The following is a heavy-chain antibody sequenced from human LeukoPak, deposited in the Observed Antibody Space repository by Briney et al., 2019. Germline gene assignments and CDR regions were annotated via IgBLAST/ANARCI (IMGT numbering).Heavy chain of an antibody. CDR3: ARQAYCSGGNCFRSFDF. CDR1: GFTFSSYE. J-gene: IGHJ4*02. CDR2: ISSGSTI. V-gene: IGHV3-48*03. D-gene: IGHD2-15*01. Sequence: AGGSLRLSCAASGFTFSSYEMNWVRQAPGKGLEWVSYISSGSTIYDADSVKGRFTISRDNAKNSLYLQMNNLRAEDTAVYYCARQAYCSGGNCFRSFDFWGQGTLVTVSS.